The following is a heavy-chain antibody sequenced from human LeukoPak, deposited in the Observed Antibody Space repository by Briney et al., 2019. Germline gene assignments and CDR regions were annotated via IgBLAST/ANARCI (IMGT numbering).Heavy chain of an antibody. CDR2: IYYSGST. J-gene: IGHJ4*02. D-gene: IGHD2-2*01. CDR3: ASLYCSSTSCYDY. Sequence: SQTLSLTCTVSGGSISSGDYYWSWIRQPPGKGLEWIGYIYYSGSTYYNPSLKSRVTISVDTSKNQFSLKLSSVTAADTAVYYCASLYCSSTSCYDYWGQGTLVTVFS. CDR1: GGSISSGDYY. V-gene: IGHV4-30-4*01.